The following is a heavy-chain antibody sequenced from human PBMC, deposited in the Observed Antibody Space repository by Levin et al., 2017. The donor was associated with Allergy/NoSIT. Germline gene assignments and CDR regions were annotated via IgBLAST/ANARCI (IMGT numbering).Heavy chain of an antibody. CDR2: ISSSGSTI. J-gene: IGHJ6*02. Sequence: SGGSLRLSCAASIFTFSSYEMNWVRQAPGKGLEWVSYISSSGSTIYYADSVKGRFTISRDNAKNSLYLQMNSLRAEDTAVYYCARDLVGTYYYGMDVWGQGTTVTVSS. CDR1: IFTFSSYE. CDR3: ARDLVGTYYYGMDV. D-gene: IGHD4-23*01. V-gene: IGHV3-48*03.